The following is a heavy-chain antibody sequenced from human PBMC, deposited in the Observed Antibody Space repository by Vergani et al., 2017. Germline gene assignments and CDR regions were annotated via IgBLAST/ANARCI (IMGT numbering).Heavy chain of an antibody. CDR2: IHYSENT. CDR1: FDSIRNLY. D-gene: IGHD6-19*01. V-gene: IGHV4-59*11. CDR3: ASDTHSGQRADR. Sequence: QVRLQESGPGLVKPSETLSLTCSVSFDSIRNLYCNWIRQPPGKGLEWIGSIHYSENTNYNPSLKTRVTISADTSKNQFSLTLTSVTAADTAVYYCASDTHSGQRADRWGQGILVTVTS. J-gene: IGHJ5*02.